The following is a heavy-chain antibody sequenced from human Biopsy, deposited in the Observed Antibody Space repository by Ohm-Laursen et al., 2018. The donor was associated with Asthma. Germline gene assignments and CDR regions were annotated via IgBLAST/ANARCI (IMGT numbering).Heavy chain of an antibody. V-gene: IGHV3-33*01. CDR2: IWYDGSNK. D-gene: IGHD3-22*01. CDR3: ARDPAGYYYFDY. Sequence: SLRLSCSASGFSFNSYGMHWVRQAPGKGLEWVAAIWYDGSNKYYADSVKGRFTISRDNSKNTLYLQMNSLRAEDTAVYYCARDPAGYYYFDYWGQGTLVTVSS. CDR1: GFSFNSYG. J-gene: IGHJ4*02.